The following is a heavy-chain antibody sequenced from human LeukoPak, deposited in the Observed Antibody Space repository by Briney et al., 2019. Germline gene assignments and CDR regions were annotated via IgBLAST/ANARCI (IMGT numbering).Heavy chain of an antibody. D-gene: IGHD2-2*01. CDR1: GYSFTSYW. CDR2: IYPGGSDT. CDR3: ARRDCSSTSCQGFDP. V-gene: IGHV5-51*01. Sequence: ASVKVSCKGSGYSFTSYWIGWVRQMPGKGLEWMGIIYPGGSDTRYSPSFQGQVTISADKSISTAYLQWSSLKASDTAMYYCARRDCSSTSCQGFDPWGQGTLVTVSS. J-gene: IGHJ5*02.